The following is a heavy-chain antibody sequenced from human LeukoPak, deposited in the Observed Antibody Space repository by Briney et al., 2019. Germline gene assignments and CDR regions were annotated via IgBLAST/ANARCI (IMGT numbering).Heavy chain of an antibody. CDR2: MNPNSGNT. CDR1: GYTFTSYD. CDR3: ARKQQLIQGWFDP. J-gene: IGHJ5*02. D-gene: IGHD6-13*01. V-gene: IGHV1-8*03. Sequence: ASVKVPCKASGYTFTSYDINWVRQATGQGLEWMGWMNPNSGNTGYAQKFQGRVTITRNTSISTAYMELSSLRSEDTAVYYCARKQQLIQGWFDPWGQGTLVTVSS.